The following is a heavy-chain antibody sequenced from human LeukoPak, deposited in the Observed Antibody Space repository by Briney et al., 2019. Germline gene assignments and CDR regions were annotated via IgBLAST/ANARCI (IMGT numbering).Heavy chain of an antibody. CDR3: AKAGGLQAFYYYYYMDV. CDR1: GFTFSSYA. D-gene: IGHD4-11*01. J-gene: IGHJ6*03. Sequence: GGSLRLSCAASGFTFSSYALSWVRQAPGKGLEWVSAISGSGGSTYYADSVKGRFTISRDNSKNTLYLQMNSLRAEDTAVYYCAKAGGLQAFYYYYYMDVWGKGTTVTVSS. V-gene: IGHV3-23*01. CDR2: ISGSGGST.